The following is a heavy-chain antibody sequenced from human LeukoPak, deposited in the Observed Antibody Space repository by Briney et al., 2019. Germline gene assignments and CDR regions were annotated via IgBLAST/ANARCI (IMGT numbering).Heavy chain of an antibody. V-gene: IGHV1-18*01. Sequence: ASVKVSCKASGYTFTNYAISWVRQAPGQGLEWVGWISAYNGNTNYAQKLQGRVTMTTDTSTSTAYMDLRSLRSDDTAVYYCARVAGGRGTGYLYLSPWGQGTLVTVSS. CDR1: GYTFTNYA. CDR3: ARVAGGRGTGYLYLSP. J-gene: IGHJ5*02. CDR2: ISAYNGNT. D-gene: IGHD3/OR15-3a*01.